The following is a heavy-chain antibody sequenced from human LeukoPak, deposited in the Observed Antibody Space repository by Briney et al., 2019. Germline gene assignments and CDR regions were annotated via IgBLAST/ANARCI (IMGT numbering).Heavy chain of an antibody. CDR2: INPSGGST. Sequence: ASVKPSCKASGYTFTSYYMPWVRQAPGQRLEWMGIINPSGGSTSDAQKPHGRVTMTRDTSTSTVHMGLSSMRSQDTAEYYCARDWRLRARGEGYYYYMDVWGKGTTVTVSS. CDR1: GYTFTSYY. D-gene: IGHD5-12*01. J-gene: IGHJ6*03. V-gene: IGHV1-46*01. CDR3: ARDWRLRARGEGYYYYMDV.